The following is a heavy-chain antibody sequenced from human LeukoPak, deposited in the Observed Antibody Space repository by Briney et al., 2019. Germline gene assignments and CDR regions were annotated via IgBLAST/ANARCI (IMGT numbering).Heavy chain of an antibody. CDR3: AREYSSSPRY. V-gene: IGHV1-8*01. J-gene: IGHJ4*02. Sequence: ASVKVSCKASGYTFTSYDINWVRQATGQGLEWMGWMNPNSGNTGYAQKFQGRVTMTRDTSISTAYMELSRLRSDDTAVYYCAREYSSSPRYWGQGTLVTVSS. D-gene: IGHD6-6*01. CDR2: MNPNSGNT. CDR1: GYTFTSYD.